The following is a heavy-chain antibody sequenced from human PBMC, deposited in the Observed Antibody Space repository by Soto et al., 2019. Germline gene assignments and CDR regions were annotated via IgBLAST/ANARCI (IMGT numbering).Heavy chain of an antibody. J-gene: IGHJ6*02. CDR3: ARHKPNSDGWYYYGMDV. CDR2: VYPGVSDT. CDR1: GYNFTNYW. Sequence: GESLKISCKGSGYNFTNYWIGWVRQMPGKGLEWMGIVYPGVSDTRYSPSFQGQVTISADKSISTAYLQWSSLKASDTAMYYCARHKPNSDGWYYYGMDVWGQGTTVTVSS. D-gene: IGHD6-19*01. V-gene: IGHV5-51*01.